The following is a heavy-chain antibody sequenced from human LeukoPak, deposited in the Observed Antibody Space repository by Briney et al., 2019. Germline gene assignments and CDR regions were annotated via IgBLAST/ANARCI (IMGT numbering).Heavy chain of an antibody. V-gene: IGHV3-23*01. Sequence: GGSLRLSCAASGFTFSSYAMSWVRQAPGKGLEWVSAISGSGGNTFYADSVKGRFTISRDNSKNTLHLQMNSLRAKDTAVYYCAKSRTCSSTTCYAEIDYWGQGTLVTVSS. CDR1: GFTFSSYA. CDR2: ISGSGGNT. J-gene: IGHJ4*02. D-gene: IGHD2-2*01. CDR3: AKSRTCSSTTCYAEIDY.